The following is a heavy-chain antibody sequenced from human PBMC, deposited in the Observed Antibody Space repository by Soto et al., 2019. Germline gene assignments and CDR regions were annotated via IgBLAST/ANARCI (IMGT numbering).Heavy chain of an antibody. Sequence: GGSLRLSCAASGFTFSSYAMSWVRQAPGKGLEWVSAISGSGGSTYYADSVKGRFTISRDNSKNTLYLQMNSLRAEDTAVYYCAKEVAVAGTYGYYFDYWGQGTLVTGSS. CDR1: GFTFSSYA. CDR2: ISGSGGST. J-gene: IGHJ4*02. D-gene: IGHD6-19*01. CDR3: AKEVAVAGTYGYYFDY. V-gene: IGHV3-23*01.